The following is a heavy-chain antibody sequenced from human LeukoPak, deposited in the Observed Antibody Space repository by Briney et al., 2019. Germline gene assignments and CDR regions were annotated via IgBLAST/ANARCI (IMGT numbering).Heavy chain of an antibody. CDR1: GFTFSNYW. CDR3: ARAVRIVGANPLLGPFEYYFDY. V-gene: IGHV3-20*04. D-gene: IGHD1-26*01. Sequence: PGGSLRLSCAASGFTFSNYWMHWVRQAPGKGLEWVSGINWNGGSTGYADSVKGRFTISRDNAKNSLYLQMNSLRAEDTAVYYCARAVRIVGANPLLGPFEYYFDYWGQGTLVTVSS. CDR2: INWNGGST. J-gene: IGHJ4*02.